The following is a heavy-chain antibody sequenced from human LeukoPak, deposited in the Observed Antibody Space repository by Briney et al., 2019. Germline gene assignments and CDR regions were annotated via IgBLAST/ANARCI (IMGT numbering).Heavy chain of an antibody. CDR3: ARDAAYDFRNPYRYFQH. V-gene: IGHV3-74*01. D-gene: IGHD3-3*01. CDR1: GFTFSSYW. CDR2: INNDGSNT. J-gene: IGHJ1*01. Sequence: PGRSLRLSCAVSGFTFSSYWMHWVRQAPGKGLMWVSHINNDGSNTRYADSVRGRFTTSRDNAKSALYLQMNSLRAEDTAVYYCARDAAYDFRNPYRYFQHWGQGTLVTVSS.